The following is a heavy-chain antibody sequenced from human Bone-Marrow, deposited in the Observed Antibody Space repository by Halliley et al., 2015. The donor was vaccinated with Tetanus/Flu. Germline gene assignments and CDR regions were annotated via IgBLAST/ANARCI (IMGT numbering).Heavy chain of an antibody. J-gene: IGHJ4*02. V-gene: IGHV3-7*04. CDR3: AREGAGLGF. CDR2: INYDGSER. Sequence: LDWVANINYDGSERNYVDSVRGRFTISRDNTQNSLYLQMNSLRGEDTAVYYCAREGAGLGFWGQGTLVTVSS.